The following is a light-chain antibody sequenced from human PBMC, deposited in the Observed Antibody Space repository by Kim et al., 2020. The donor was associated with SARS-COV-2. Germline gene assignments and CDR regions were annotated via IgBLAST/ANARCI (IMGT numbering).Light chain of an antibody. V-gene: IGLV1-47*01. J-gene: IGLJ1*01. CDR2: RNN. Sequence: GQRVPIFCSGSSSNLGSNYVYWYQQLPGTAPKRLIYRNNQRPSGVPDRFSGSKSGTSASLAISGLRSEDEADYYCAAWDDSLSAYVFGTGTKVTVL. CDR1: SSNLGSNY. CDR3: AAWDDSLSAYV.